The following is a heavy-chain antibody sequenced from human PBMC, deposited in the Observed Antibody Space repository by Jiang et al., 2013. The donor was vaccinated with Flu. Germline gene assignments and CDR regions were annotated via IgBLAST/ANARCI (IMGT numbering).Heavy chain of an antibody. D-gene: IGHD4-17*01. CDR3: ARLDYGDGYYYYGVDV. CDR1: GGSISSSGYX. CDR2: IYYSGKT. V-gene: IGHV4-39*01. Sequence: GLVKPSETLSLTCTVSGGSISSSGYXWGWIRQSPVKGLEWIGSIYYSGKTYYNPSLKSRVAISVDTSKNQFSLKLTSVTAADTAVYYCARLDYGDGYYYYGVDVWGQGTTVTVSS. J-gene: IGHJ6*02.